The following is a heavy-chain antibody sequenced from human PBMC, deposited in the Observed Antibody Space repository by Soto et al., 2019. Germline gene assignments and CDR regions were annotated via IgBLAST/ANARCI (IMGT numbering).Heavy chain of an antibody. D-gene: IGHD1-26*01. V-gene: IGHV3-7*03. Sequence: EVQLVESGGGLVQPGGSLRLSCAASRFTFSSYWMNWVRQAPGKGLEWVANIKQDGSEKYYVDSVKGRFTISRDNAKNSLYLQMSSLRAGDTAVYYCARTTPLGPGTGALDFWGQGTLVTVSS. CDR3: ARTTPLGPGTGALDF. J-gene: IGHJ4*02. CDR1: RFTFSSYW. CDR2: IKQDGSEK.